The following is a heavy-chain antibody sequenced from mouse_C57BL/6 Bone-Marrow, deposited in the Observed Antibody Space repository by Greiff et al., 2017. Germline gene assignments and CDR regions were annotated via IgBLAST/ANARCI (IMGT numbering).Heavy chain of an antibody. Sequence: VKLVESGPGLVAPSQSLSITCTVSGFSLTSYGVDWVRQPPGKGLEWLGVIWGGGRTNYNYALKSRLSISKDNSKSQVFLKMNSLQTDDTAMYYCANRGAYYRNYAYAMDYWGQGTSVTVSS. CDR1: GFSLTSYG. CDR3: ANRGAYYRNYAYAMDY. D-gene: IGHD2-5*01. V-gene: IGHV2-9*01. J-gene: IGHJ4*01. CDR2: IWGGGRT.